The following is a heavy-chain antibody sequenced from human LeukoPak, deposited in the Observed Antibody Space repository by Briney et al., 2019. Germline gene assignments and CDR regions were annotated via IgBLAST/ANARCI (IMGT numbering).Heavy chain of an antibody. CDR1: GGSISSYY. D-gene: IGHD1-1*01. CDR3: ARDRELGY. J-gene: IGHJ4*02. CDR2: IYYSGST. V-gene: IGHV4-59*01. Sequence: SETLSLTCTVSGGSISSYYWSWIRQPPGKGLEWIGYIYYSGSTNYNPSLKSRVAISVDTSKNQFSLKLSSVTAADTAVYYCARDRELGYWGQGTLVTVSS.